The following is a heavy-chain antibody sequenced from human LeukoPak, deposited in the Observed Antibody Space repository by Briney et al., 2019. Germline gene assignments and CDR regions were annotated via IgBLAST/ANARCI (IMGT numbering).Heavy chain of an antibody. CDR2: LSFSGNT. Sequence: SETLSLTCTVSGDSITTRSCYWAWIRQPPGKGLEWIGSLSFSGNTYYNPSLQSRVTISMDTSKNQVFMHLAPVTAADMSVYYCARHRSSVRGVLSHWGQGALVIVSS. CDR3: ARHRSSVRGVLSH. CDR1: GDSITTRSCY. V-gene: IGHV4-39*01. D-gene: IGHD3-10*01. J-gene: IGHJ4*02.